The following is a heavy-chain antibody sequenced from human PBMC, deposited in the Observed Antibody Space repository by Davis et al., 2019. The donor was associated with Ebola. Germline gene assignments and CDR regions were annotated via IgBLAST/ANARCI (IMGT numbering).Heavy chain of an antibody. CDR3: TTPGGQDSGYDVFDI. CDR1: GYTFTNYY. Sequence: ASVKVSCKASGYTFTNYYMHSVRQAPGQGLEWMGMINPNDGRTIYAQKFQGRVTVTRDTSTTTVYMDLSSLRSEDTALYYCTTPGGQDSGYDVFDIWGQGTMVTVSS. V-gene: IGHV1-46*03. J-gene: IGHJ3*02. D-gene: IGHD5-12*01. CDR2: INPNDGRT.